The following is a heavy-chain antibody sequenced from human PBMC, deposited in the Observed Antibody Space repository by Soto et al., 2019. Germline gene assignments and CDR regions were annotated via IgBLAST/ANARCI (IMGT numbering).Heavy chain of an antibody. J-gene: IGHJ3*02. CDR2: IYHSGST. CDR1: GGSISSSNW. D-gene: IGHD2-15*01. V-gene: IGHV4-4*02. CDR3: ARVAVSVVAATLGAFDI. Sequence: QVQLQESGPGLVKPSGTLSLTCAVSGGSISSSNWWSWVRQPPGKGLEWIGEIYHSGSTNYNPSLKSRVTISVDKSTNQFSLKLSSVTAADTAVYYCARVAVSVVAATLGAFDIWGQGTMVTVSS.